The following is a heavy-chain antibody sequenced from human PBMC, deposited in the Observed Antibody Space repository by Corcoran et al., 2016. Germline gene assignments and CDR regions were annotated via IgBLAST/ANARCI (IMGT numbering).Heavy chain of an antibody. CDR2: INHSGST. J-gene: IGHJ4*02. CDR1: GGSFSGYY. CDR3: AREVAAAGTIGRPFDY. Sequence: QVQLQQWGAGLLKPSETLSLTCAVYGGSFSGYYWSWIRQPPGKGLEWIGEINHSGSTNYNPSLKRRVTISVDTSKNQFSLKLSSVTAADTAVYYCAREVAAAGTIGRPFDYWGQGTLVTVAS. D-gene: IGHD6-13*01. V-gene: IGHV4-34*01.